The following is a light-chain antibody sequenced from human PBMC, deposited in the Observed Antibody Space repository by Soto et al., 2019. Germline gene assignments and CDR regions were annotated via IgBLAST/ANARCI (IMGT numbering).Light chain of an antibody. CDR2: EVV. CDR3: KSYAGSNTYV. Sequence: QSSLTQPPSASGSPGQSVTISCTGTKNDIGVYDFVSWYQHHPGKAPRLIIYEVVQRPSGVPDRFSGSKSGNTASLTVSGLQAADGADYFCKSYAGSNTYVLGSGTKVTV. CDR1: KNDIGVYDF. V-gene: IGLV2-8*01. J-gene: IGLJ1*01.